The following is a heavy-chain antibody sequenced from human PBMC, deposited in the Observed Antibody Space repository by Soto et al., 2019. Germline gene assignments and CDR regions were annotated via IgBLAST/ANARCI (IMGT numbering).Heavy chain of an antibody. Sequence: QVQLQESGPGLVKPSQTLSLTCSVSSDSMNSGGYYWSWIRQHPGKGLEWIGYIYSNGDTYYNPSLKSRVPIAVDTSKNQFPLNWTSETAANTAVYYWARRGATSPAYYYYAIDAGGKGTTVPFSS. CDR1: SDSMNSGGYY. J-gene: IGHJ6*04. V-gene: IGHV4-31*03. CDR3: ARRGATSPAYYYYAIDA. CDR2: IYSNGDT.